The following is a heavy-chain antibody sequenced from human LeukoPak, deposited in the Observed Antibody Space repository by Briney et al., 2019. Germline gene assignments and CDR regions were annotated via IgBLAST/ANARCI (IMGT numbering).Heavy chain of an antibody. V-gene: IGHV3-21*01. CDR3: ARTRGYSSPLYYMDV. D-gene: IGHD6-13*01. Sequence: ISSSSIYIYYAASVKGRFTISRDNAKNSLYLQMNSLRAEDTAVYYCARTRGYSSPLYYMDVWGKGTTVTVSS. J-gene: IGHJ6*03. CDR2: ISSSSIYI.